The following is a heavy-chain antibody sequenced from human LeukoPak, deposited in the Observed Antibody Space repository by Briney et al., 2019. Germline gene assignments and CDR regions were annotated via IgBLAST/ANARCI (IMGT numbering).Heavy chain of an antibody. D-gene: IGHD3-22*01. CDR1: GYTFTSYY. CDR3: ARDNYYYDSSGYYPQTNWFDP. J-gene: IGHJ5*02. CDR2: INPSGGST. V-gene: IGHV1-46*01. Sequence: ASVKVSCKASGYTFTSYYMHWVRPAPGQGLEWMGIINPSGGSTSYAQKFQGRVTITADKSTSTAYMELSSLRSEDTAVYYCARDNYYYDSSGYYPQTNWFDPWGQGTLVTVSS.